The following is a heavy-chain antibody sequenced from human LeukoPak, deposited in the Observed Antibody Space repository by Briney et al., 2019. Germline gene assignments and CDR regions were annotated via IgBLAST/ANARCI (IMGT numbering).Heavy chain of an antibody. CDR2: ISYDGSNK. D-gene: IGHD2-15*01. J-gene: IGHJ4*02. CDR3: AREDYSSFALDFDY. V-gene: IGHV3-30-3*01. CDR1: GFTFSSYA. Sequence: PGRSLRLSCAASGFTFSSYAMHWVRQAPGKGLEWVAVISYDGSNKYYADSVKGRFTISRDNSKNTLYLQMNSLRAEDTAVYYCAREDYSSFALDFDYWGQGTLVTVSS.